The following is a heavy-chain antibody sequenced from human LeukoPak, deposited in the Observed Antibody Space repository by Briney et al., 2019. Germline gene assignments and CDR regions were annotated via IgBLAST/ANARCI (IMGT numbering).Heavy chain of an antibody. J-gene: IGHJ4*02. D-gene: IGHD2-15*01. V-gene: IGHV6-1*01. CDR1: GDSLSSNSAA. CDR2: AYYRSKWYN. Sequence: PSQTLSLTCAISGDSLSSNSAAWHWLRQSPSRGLAWLGRAYYRSKWYNDYAVSVKSRITINPDTSKNQFALQLNSVTPEDTAVYYCARDQGYCSAGSCYHFDCWGQGTLVTVSS. CDR3: ARDQGYCSAGSCYHFDC.